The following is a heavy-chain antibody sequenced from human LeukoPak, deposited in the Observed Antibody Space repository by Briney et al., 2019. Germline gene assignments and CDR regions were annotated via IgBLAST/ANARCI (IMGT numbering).Heavy chain of an antibody. CDR2: IIPILGIA. V-gene: IGHV1-69*04. J-gene: IGHJ4*02. CDR1: RGTFSSYA. CDR3: ARDLSGSSDRTGY. Sequence: ASVRVSCKASRGTFSSYAISWVRQAPGQGLEWMGRIIPILGIANYAQKFQGRVTITADKSTSTAYMELSSLRSEDTAVYYCARDLSGSSDRTGYWGQGTLCSVSS. D-gene: IGHD1-26*01.